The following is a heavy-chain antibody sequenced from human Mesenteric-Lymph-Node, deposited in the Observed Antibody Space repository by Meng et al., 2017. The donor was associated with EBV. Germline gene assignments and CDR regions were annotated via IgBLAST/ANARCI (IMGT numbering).Heavy chain of an antibody. D-gene: IGHD3-16*01. CDR3: AKVVQGFGWFDP. CDR2: IYTGGNT. V-gene: IGHV3-53*01. Sequence: VEGVGSGGGLIPPGGSLRLSCVASGFTVSSHYMSWVRQAPGMGLEWVSLIYTGGNTFYAHSVKGRFTVSRDNSKNTLYLQMNSLRDEDTAFYYCAKVVQGFGWFDPWGQGTLVTVSS. CDR1: GFTVSSHY. J-gene: IGHJ5*01.